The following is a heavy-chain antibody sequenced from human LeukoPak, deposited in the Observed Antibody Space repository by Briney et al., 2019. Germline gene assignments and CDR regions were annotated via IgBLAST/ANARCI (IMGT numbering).Heavy chain of an antibody. D-gene: IGHD3-22*01. V-gene: IGHV5-51*01. Sequence: GESLKISCKGSGYSFNSHWIGWVRQMPGKGLEWMGIFHPGDSESRYSPSFQGQVTMSADQTITTAYLQWNSLKASDTAMYFCARTIAFYYDSSSYMDFWGQGTLVTASS. CDR1: GYSFNSHW. CDR3: ARTIAFYYDSSSYMDF. CDR2: FHPGDSES. J-gene: IGHJ4*02.